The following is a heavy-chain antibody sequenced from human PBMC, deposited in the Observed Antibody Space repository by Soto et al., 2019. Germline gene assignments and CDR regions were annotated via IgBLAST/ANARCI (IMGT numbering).Heavy chain of an antibody. CDR1: GFTFDNYA. CDR2: ISWNSNTI. Sequence: LRLSCAAFGFTFDNYAMHWVRQAPGKGLEWVSGISWNSNTIAYADSVKGRFTISRDNAKNSLYLQMNSLRAEDTAFYYCAKDTGPNWGQGTLVTVSS. V-gene: IGHV3-9*01. CDR3: AKDTGPN. J-gene: IGHJ4*02.